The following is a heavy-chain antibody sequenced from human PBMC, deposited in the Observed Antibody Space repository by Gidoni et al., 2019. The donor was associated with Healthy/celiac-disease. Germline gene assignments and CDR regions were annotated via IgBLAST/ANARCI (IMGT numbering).Heavy chain of an antibody. J-gene: IGHJ5*02. CDR1: GGSISSSSYY. CDR3: AILEVTVTITNWFDP. Sequence: QLQLQESGPRLVKPSETLSLTCTVSGGSISSSSYYWGWIRQPPGKGLEWIGSIYYSGSTYYNPSLKSRVTISVDTSKNQFSLKLSSVTAADTAVYYCAILEVTVTITNWFDPWGQGTLVTVSS. D-gene: IGHD4-17*01. CDR2: IYYSGST. V-gene: IGHV4-39*01.